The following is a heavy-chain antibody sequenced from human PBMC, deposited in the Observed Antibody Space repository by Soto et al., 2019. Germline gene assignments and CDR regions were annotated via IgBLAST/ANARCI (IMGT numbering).Heavy chain of an antibody. Sequence: QVQLVQSGGGVVQPGRSLRLSCSASGFTFKNYGMHWVRQVPGKSPEWVANIWLDGTNVGYRDSVKGRFTISRDDAKNTMYLQMDDLRVEDTAVYYCVRDETQIWSYVGSFDYWGQGALVTVSS. D-gene: IGHD3-10*01. J-gene: IGHJ4*02. V-gene: IGHV3-33*01. CDR1: GFTFKNYG. CDR2: IWLDGTNV. CDR3: VRDETQIWSYVGSFDY.